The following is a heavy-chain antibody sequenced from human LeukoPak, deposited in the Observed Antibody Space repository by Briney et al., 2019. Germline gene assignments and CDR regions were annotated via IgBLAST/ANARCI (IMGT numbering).Heavy chain of an antibody. CDR3: AKSLAVSKETTKAGIDY. CDR2: ISVNGGTT. CDR1: GFTFSSYA. V-gene: IGHV3-23*01. Sequence: PGGSLRLSCAASGFTFSSYAMTWVRQAPGKGLEWVSSISVNGGTTYYADSVKGRFTISRDNSKNTLYLQMNSLRAEDTAVYYCAKSLAVSKETTKAGIDYWGQGALVTVSS. J-gene: IGHJ4*02. D-gene: IGHD1-26*01.